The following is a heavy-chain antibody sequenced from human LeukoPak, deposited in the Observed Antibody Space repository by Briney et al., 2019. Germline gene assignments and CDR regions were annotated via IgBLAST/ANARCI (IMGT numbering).Heavy chain of an antibody. CDR2: IISDGSIT. D-gene: IGHD2-2*02. V-gene: IGHV3-74*01. Sequence: GGSLRLSCAASGFTFSSYWMHWVRQAPGKGLVWVSRIISDGSITTYADSVKGRFTISRDNSKNTLYLQMNSLRAEDTAVYYCARVDCSSTSCYNNWFDPWGQGTLVTVSS. CDR3: ARVDCSSTSCYNNWFDP. J-gene: IGHJ5*02. CDR1: GFTFSSYW.